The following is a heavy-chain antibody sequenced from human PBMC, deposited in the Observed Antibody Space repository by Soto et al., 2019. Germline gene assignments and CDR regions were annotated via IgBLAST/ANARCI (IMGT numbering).Heavy chain of an antibody. CDR1: GYMFVTYG. CDR3: ARDLDGSGSYYTDY. Sequence: GAAVKVSCKASGYMFVTYGINWVGQAAGQGLEWMGWISAYNGNTKYAQNLQGRVTMTTDASTSTAYMEMRSLRSDDTAVYYCARDLDGSGSYYTDYWGPGTLVTVSS. J-gene: IGHJ4*02. CDR2: ISAYNGNT. D-gene: IGHD3-10*01. V-gene: IGHV1-18*01.